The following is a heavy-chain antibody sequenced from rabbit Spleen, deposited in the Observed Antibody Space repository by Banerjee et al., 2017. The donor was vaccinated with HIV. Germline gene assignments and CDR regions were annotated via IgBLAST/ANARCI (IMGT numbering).Heavy chain of an antibody. V-gene: IGHV1S40*01. CDR2: SDAGGSGRT. D-gene: IGHD4-2*01. CDR3: ARDAAGREDFNL. Sequence: QSLEESGGGLVKPGASLTLTCKASGLDFSSSYWICWVRQAPGKGLEWIACSDAGGSGRTYYASWAKGRFTISKTSSTTVTLQTTSLTAADTATYFCARDAAGREDFNLWGPGTLVTVS. J-gene: IGHJ4*01. CDR1: GLDFSSSYW.